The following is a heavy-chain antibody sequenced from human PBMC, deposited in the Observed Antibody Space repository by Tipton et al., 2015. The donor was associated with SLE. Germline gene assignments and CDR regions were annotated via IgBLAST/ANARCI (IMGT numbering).Heavy chain of an antibody. CDR1: GGSISSSSYY. CDR2: IYYSGST. J-gene: IGHJ5*02. Sequence: LRLSCTVSGGSISSSSYYWGWIRQPPGKGLEWTGSIYYSGSTYYNPSLKSRVTISVDTSKNQFSLKLSSVTAADTAVYYCARSLIAAAGTVWFDPWGQGTLVTVSS. CDR3: ARSLIAAAGTVWFDP. V-gene: IGHV4-39*07. D-gene: IGHD6-13*01.